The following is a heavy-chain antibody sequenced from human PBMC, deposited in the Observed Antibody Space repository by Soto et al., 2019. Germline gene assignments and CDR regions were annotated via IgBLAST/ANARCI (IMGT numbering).Heavy chain of an antibody. V-gene: IGHV4-39*02. J-gene: IGHJ4*02. D-gene: IGHD2-2*01. CDR2: IDYNGVT. CDR3: GRVMIGTSRHTDSDY. CDR1: GASISSRDXX. Sequence: ETLSLTCSVSGASISSRDXXXGWIRQTPGKGLEWIGNIDYNGVTYYNPSLKSRVTVSKDTSKXXFSLKVASVTAADTAIYYCGRVMIGTSRHTDSDYWGQGTQVTVSS.